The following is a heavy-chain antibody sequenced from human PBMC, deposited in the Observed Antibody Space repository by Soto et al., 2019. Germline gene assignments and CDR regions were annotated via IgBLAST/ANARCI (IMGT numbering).Heavy chain of an antibody. Sequence: QVQLQESGPGLVKPSGTLSLTCAVSGGSISSSNWWSWVRQPPGKGLEWIGEIYHSGSTNYNPSPKSRVTXXVXKXXNQFSLKLSSVTAADTAVYYCARSIPDYGDNWFDPWGQGTLVTVSS. V-gene: IGHV4-4*02. CDR3: ARSIPDYGDNWFDP. J-gene: IGHJ5*02. D-gene: IGHD4-17*01. CDR1: GGSISSSNW. CDR2: IYHSGST.